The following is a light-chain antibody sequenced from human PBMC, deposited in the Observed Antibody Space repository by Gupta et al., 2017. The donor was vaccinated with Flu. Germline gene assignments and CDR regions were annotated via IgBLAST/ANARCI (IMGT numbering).Light chain of an antibody. V-gene: IGKV1-9*01. CDR2: AVS. CDR1: QAISRS. CDR3: QRVYPYPVT. Sequence: DIQLTQSPSFLSASVGDRVAITCRASQAISRSLAWYQQKSGEAPKLLIYAVSTLQTAVPSRFSGSGSGKEFTLTISSLQPEDFGIYYCQRVYPYPVTFGGGTRVEIK. J-gene: IGKJ4*01.